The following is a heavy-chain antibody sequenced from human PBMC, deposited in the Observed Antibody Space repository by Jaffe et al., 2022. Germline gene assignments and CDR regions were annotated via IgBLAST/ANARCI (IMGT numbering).Heavy chain of an antibody. CDR1: GGTFSSYT. J-gene: IGHJ4*02. D-gene: IGHD5-18*01. Sequence: QVQLVQSGAEVKKPGSSVKVSCKASGGTFSSYTISWVRQAPGQGLEWMGRIIPILGIANYAQKFQGRVTITADKSTSTAYMELSSLRSEDTAVYYCARDHRLDTAMDTGDCWGQGTLVTVSS. V-gene: IGHV1-69*08. CDR3: ARDHRLDTAMDTGDC. CDR2: IIPILGIA.